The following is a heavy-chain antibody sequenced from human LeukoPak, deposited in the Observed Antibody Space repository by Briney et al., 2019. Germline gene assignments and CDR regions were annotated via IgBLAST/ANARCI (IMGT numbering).Heavy chain of an antibody. CDR1: GYTFTSYG. D-gene: IGHD6-13*01. CDR3: ARDPDNIAAAGTGDY. CDR2: ISAYNGNT. Sequence: GASVKVSCKASGYTFTSYGISWVRQAPGQGLEWMGWISAYNGNTNYAQKLQGRVTMTTDTSTSTAYMELRSLRSDDTAVYYCARDPDNIAAAGTGDYWGQGTLVTVSS. V-gene: IGHV1-18*01. J-gene: IGHJ4*02.